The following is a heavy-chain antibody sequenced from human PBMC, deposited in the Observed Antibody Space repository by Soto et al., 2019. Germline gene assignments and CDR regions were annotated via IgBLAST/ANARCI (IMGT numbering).Heavy chain of an antibody. CDR1: GFTFSSYA. D-gene: IGHD6-6*01. J-gene: IGHJ6*02. CDR2: ISGSGGST. V-gene: IGHV3-23*01. Sequence: LRLSCAASGFTFSSYAMSRVRQAPGKGLEWVSAISGSGGSTYYADSVKGRFTISRDNSKNTLYLQMNSLRAEDTAVYYCAKVGLAARPDYYYYYGMDVWGQGTTVTVSS. CDR3: AKVGLAARPDYYYYYGMDV.